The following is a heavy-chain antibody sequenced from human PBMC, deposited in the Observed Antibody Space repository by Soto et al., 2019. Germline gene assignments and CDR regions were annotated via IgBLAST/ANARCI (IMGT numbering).Heavy chain of an antibody. D-gene: IGHD6-13*01. J-gene: IGHJ4*02. Sequence: SETLSLTCNVSGFSISSGFYWGWVRQPPGKGLEWIGAIYHSGTTYFNPSLKSRVTMTIDTSKNQFSLSLASVAAADTAMYYCARGMTPQDEWGQGNLVTVYS. V-gene: IGHV4-38-2*02. CDR2: IYHSGTT. CDR3: ARGMTPQDE. CDR1: GFSISSGFY.